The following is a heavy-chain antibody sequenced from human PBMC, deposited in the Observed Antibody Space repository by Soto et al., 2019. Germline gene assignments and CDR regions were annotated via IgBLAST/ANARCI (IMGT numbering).Heavy chain of an antibody. D-gene: IGHD2-21*02. Sequence: ASVKVSCKVSGYTLTELSMHWVRQAPGEGLEWMGWINPNSGGTNYAQMFQGWVTMTRDTSISTAYMELSRLRSDDTAVYYCARDGIVVVTAKYYYYGMDVWGQGTTVTVSS. V-gene: IGHV1-2*04. CDR1: GYTLTELS. CDR2: INPNSGGT. J-gene: IGHJ6*02. CDR3: ARDGIVVVTAKYYYYGMDV.